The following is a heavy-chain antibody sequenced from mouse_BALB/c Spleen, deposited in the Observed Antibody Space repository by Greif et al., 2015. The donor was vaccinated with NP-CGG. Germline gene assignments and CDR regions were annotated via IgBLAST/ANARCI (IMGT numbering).Heavy chain of an antibody. CDR1: GFTFSDYY. CDR2: ISDGGSYT. D-gene: IGHD2-1*01. CDR3: ARDGNYWYFDV. Sequence: EVQGVESGGGLVKPGGSLKLSCAASGFTFSDYYMYRVRQTPEKRLEWVATISDGGSYTYYPDSVKGRFTISRDNAKNNLYLQMSSLKSEDTAMYYCARDGNYWYFDVWGAGTTVTVSS. J-gene: IGHJ1*01. V-gene: IGHV5-4*02.